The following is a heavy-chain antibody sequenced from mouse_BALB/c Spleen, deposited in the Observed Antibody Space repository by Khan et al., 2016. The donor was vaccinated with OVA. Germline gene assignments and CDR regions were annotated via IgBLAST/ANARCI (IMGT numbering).Heavy chain of an antibody. V-gene: IGHV5-4*02. Sequence: EVELVESGGGLVKPGGSLKLSCAASGFTFSYYYMYWVRQTPEKRLEWVATISDNDRYIYYLDNVKGRFTISRDNAKNNLYLQMSSLKSEDTAMYYCTRGFYGDPFAYWGHGTLVTVS. J-gene: IGHJ3*01. D-gene: IGHD2-13*01. CDR2: ISDNDRYI. CDR1: GFTFSYYY. CDR3: TRGFYGDPFAY.